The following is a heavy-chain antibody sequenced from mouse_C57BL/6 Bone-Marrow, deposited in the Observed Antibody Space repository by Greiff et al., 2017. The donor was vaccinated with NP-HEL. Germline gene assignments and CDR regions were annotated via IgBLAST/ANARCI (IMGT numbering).Heavy chain of an antibody. CDR2: INPNNGGT. CDR3: ARYYYGSRWYFDY. CDR1: GYTFTDYY. Sequence: VQLQQSGPELVKPGASVKISCKASGYTFTDYYMNWVKQSHGKSLEWIGDINPNNGGTSYNQKFKGKATLTVDKSSSTAYMELRSLTSEDSAVYYCARYYYGSRWYFDYWGQGTTLTVSS. V-gene: IGHV1-26*01. J-gene: IGHJ2*01. D-gene: IGHD1-1*01.